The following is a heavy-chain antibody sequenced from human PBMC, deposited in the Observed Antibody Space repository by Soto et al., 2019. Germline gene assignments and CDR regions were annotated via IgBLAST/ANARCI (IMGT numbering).Heavy chain of an antibody. Sequence: WASVKVSCKASGYTFTSYDIYWVRQATGQGLEWMGWMNPNTGNSAYAQKFQGRVTVTSDTSINTVHMELNSLRSEDTAVYYCARRAETNGWNGFGADKYYFDFWGQGTLVTVYS. CDR2: MNPNTGNS. CDR3: ARRAETNGWNGFGADKYYFDF. CDR1: GYTFTSYD. J-gene: IGHJ4*02. D-gene: IGHD1-1*01. V-gene: IGHV1-8*01.